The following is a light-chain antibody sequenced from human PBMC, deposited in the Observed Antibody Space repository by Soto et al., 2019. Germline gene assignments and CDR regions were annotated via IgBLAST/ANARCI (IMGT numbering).Light chain of an antibody. CDR1: QGISSY. Sequence: DIQLTQSPSFQSASVGDRVTITCRASQGISSYLAWYQQKPGKAPKLLIYAASTLQSGVPSRFSGSGSGTEFTLTISSLQPEDFATYYCQQLNSFPITFGQGTRLEIK. CDR2: AAS. V-gene: IGKV1-9*01. J-gene: IGKJ5*01. CDR3: QQLNSFPIT.